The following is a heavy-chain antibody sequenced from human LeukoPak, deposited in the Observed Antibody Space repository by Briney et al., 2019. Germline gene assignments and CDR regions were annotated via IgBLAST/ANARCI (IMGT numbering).Heavy chain of an antibody. Sequence: SETLSLTCAVYGGSFSGYYWSWIRQPPGKGLEWIGEINHSGSTNYNPSLKSRVTISVDTSKNQFSLKLSSVTAADTAVYYCARGEGSGYSYGYYFDCWGQGTLVTVSS. CDR3: ARGEGSGYSYGYYFDC. D-gene: IGHD5-18*01. J-gene: IGHJ4*02. CDR2: INHSGST. V-gene: IGHV4-34*01. CDR1: GGSFSGYY.